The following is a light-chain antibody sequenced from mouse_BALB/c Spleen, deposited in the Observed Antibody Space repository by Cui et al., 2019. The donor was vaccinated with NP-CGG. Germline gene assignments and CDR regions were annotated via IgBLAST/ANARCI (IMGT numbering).Light chain of an antibody. Sequence: QAVVTQESALNTSPGETVTLTCRSSTGAVTTSNYANWVQEKPDHLFTGLIGGTNNRVPGVPARFSGSLIGDKAALTITGARTEDEAIYFCALWYSNHWVFGGGTKLTVL. J-gene: IGLJ1*01. CDR2: GTN. V-gene: IGLV1*01. CDR3: ALWYSNHWV. CDR1: TGAVTTSNY.